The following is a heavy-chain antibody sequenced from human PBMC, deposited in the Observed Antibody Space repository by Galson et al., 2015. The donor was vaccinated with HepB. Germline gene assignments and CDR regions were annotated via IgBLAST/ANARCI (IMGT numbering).Heavy chain of an antibody. CDR3: ASSLSYYDSSGYCFDY. V-gene: IGHV1-69*13. CDR1: GYTFTGYY. D-gene: IGHD3-22*01. J-gene: IGHJ4*02. Sequence: SVKVSCKASGYTFTGYYMHWVRQAPGQGLEWMGGIIPILGIANYAQKFQGRVTITADESTSTAYMELSSLRSEDTAVYYCASSLSYYDSSGYCFDYWGQGTLVTVSS. CDR2: IIPILGIA.